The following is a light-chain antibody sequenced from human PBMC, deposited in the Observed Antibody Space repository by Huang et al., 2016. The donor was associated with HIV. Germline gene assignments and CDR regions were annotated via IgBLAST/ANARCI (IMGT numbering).Light chain of an antibody. V-gene: IGKV3D-15*01. CDR1: RSVSTN. CDR3: QKYNNWPWT. J-gene: IGKJ1*01. Sequence: EIVMTQSPATLSLSPGERATLSCRASRSVSTNLAVYQKQPGQAPSLLIYGASIRATNTPARVSGSGSGTEFTLTLSSLQPEDFALYYCQKYNNWPWTFGHGTKVEI. CDR2: GAS.